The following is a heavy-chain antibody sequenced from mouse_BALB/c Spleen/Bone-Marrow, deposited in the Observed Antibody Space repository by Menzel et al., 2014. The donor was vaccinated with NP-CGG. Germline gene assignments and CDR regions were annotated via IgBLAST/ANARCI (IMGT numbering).Heavy chain of an antibody. V-gene: IGHV1S56*01. CDR3: ARGGYDGAWFAY. CDR1: GYTFTTYY. J-gene: IGHJ3*01. CDR2: IYPGNVNP. Sequence: QVQLQQSGPELVKPGASGRISCKASGYTFTTYYIHWVKQRPGQGLEGIGWIYPGNVNPNYSEKFKGKATLTADKSSSTAYMQLSSLTSEDSAVYFCARGGYDGAWFAYWGQGTLVTVSA. D-gene: IGHD2-14*01.